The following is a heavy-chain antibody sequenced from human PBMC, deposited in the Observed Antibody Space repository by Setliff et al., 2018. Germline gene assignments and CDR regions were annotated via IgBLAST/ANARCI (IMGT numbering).Heavy chain of an antibody. CDR1: GLTFSSDA. V-gene: IGHV3-23*03. D-gene: IGHD6-13*01. J-gene: IGHJ4*02. Sequence: GESLKISCAASGLTFSSDAMTWVRQTPGKGLEWVSVISSDGSSIYYADSVKGRFTISRDNSKNTLYLQMNSLRAEDTAVYYCVKDVVGYSSTWPKRDYFDYWGQGTLVTVSS. CDR2: ISSDGSSI. CDR3: VKDVVGYSSTWPKRDYFDY.